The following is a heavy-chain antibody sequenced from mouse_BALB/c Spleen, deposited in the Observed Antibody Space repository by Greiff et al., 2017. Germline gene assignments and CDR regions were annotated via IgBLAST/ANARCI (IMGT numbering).Heavy chain of an antibody. CDR2: IYPGDGDT. V-gene: IGHV1-87*01. Sequence: QVQLQQSGAELARPGASVKLSCKASGYTFTSYWMQWVKQRPGQGLEWIGAIYPGDGDTRYTQKFKGKATLTADKSSSTAYMQLSSLASEDSAVYYCAREVWFAYWGQGTLVTVSA. J-gene: IGHJ3*01. CDR1: GYTFTSYW. CDR3: AREVWFAY.